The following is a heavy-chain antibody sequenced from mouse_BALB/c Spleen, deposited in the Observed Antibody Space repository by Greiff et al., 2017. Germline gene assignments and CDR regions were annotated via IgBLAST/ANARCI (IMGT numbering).Heavy chain of an antibody. J-gene: IGHJ4*01. CDR1: GYTFTSYV. CDR2: INPYNDGT. Sequence: EVQLQQSGPELVKPGASVKMSCKASGYTFTSYVMHWVKQKPGQGLEWIGYINPYNDGTKYNEKFKGKATLTSDKSSSTAYMELSSLTSEDSAVYYCARLYGYYAMDYWGQGTSVTVSS. D-gene: IGHD1-2*01. CDR3: ARLYGYYAMDY. V-gene: IGHV1-14*01.